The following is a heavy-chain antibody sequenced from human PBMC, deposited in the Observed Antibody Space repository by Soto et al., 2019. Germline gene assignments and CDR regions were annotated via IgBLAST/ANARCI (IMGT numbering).Heavy chain of an antibody. CDR3: AKDQASGQGSFDS. V-gene: IGHV3-30*18. Sequence: GGSLRLSCAASGFAFNIYGMHWVRQAPDKGLEWVALISYDGSNQYYADSVKGRFTISRDNSKNTLFLQMNSLRADDTAVYYCAKDQASGQGSFDSWGQGTLVTVSS. CDR2: ISYDGSNQ. J-gene: IGHJ4*02. CDR1: GFAFNIYG.